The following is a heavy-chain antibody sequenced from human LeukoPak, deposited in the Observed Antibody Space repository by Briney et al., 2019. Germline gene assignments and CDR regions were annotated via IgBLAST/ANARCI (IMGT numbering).Heavy chain of an antibody. D-gene: IGHD6-13*01. CDR2: IYYSGST. J-gene: IGHJ5*02. V-gene: IGHV4-59*01. CDR3: ARGDSSSWPVNWFDP. Sequence: SETLSLTCTVSGGSISSYYWSWIRQPPGKGLEWIGYIYYSGSTNYNPSLKSRVTISVDTSKNQFSLKLSSVTAADTAVYYCARGDSSSWPVNWFDPRGQGTLVTVSS. CDR1: GGSISSYY.